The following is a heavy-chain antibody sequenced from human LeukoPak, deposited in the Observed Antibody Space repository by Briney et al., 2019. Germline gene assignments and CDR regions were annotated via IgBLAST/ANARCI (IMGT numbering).Heavy chain of an antibody. Sequence: GGSLRLSCAASGFTFTTYWMSWVRQAPGKGLEWVASVKQDGSEKHYMDSVEGRFTISRDNAKNSVYLQMNSLRAEDTAVYYCARVRNSGEFDFWAQGTLVTVSS. CDR3: ARVRNSGEFDF. V-gene: IGHV3-7*01. D-gene: IGHD3-10*01. J-gene: IGHJ4*02. CDR2: VKQDGSEK. CDR1: GFTFTTYW.